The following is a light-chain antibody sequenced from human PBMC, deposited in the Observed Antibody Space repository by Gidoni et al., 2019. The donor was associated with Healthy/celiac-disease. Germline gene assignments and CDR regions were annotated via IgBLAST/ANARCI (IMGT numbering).Light chain of an antibody. CDR2: AAS. J-gene: IGKJ2*01. CDR1: QSISSY. Sequence: IQSTHSLSPLSASVGDRVTITCRASQSISSYLNWYQQKPGKAPNLLIYAASSLQSGVPSRFSGSGSGTDFTLTISSLQPEDFATYYCQQSYSTPPTFGRGTKLEIK. CDR3: QQSYSTPPT. V-gene: IGKV1-39*01.